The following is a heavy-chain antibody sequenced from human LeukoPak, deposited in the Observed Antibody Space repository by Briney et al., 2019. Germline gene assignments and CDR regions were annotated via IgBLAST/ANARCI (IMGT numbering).Heavy chain of an antibody. CDR2: IIPIFGTA. D-gene: IGHD3-3*01. CDR3: ARVVTRRNFWSGYYHDY. Sequence: SVKVSCKASGGTFSRYAISWVRQAPGQGLEWMGGIIPIFGTANYAQKFQGRVTITADESTSAAYMELSSLRSEDTAVYYCARVVTRRNFWSGYYHDYWGQGTLVTVSS. J-gene: IGHJ4*02. V-gene: IGHV1-69*01. CDR1: GGTFSRYA.